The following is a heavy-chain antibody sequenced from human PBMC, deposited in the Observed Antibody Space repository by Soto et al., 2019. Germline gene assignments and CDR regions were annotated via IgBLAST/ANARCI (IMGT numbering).Heavy chain of an antibody. D-gene: IGHD2-2*01. Sequence: ASVKVSCKASGYTFTSYGISWVRQAPGQGLEWMGWISAYNGNTNYAQKLQGRVTMTTDTSTSTAYMELSSLRSDDTAVYYCAREDRAGETGLVPAVIEGMDVWGKGTTAT. J-gene: IGHJ6*03. V-gene: IGHV1-18*01. CDR3: AREDRAGETGLVPAVIEGMDV. CDR2: ISAYNGNT. CDR1: GYTFTSYG.